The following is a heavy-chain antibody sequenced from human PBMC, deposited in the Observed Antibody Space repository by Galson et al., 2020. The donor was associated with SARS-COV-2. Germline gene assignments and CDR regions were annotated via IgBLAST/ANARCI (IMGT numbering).Heavy chain of an antibody. J-gene: IGHJ4*02. CDR3: ARLKSGSYSDYFDS. D-gene: IGHD1-26*01. CDR1: GFTFTSYK. Sequence: TGGSLRLSCAASGFTFTSYKVSWVRQPPGKGLEWISYISSSGTTIYYADSVRGRFTISRDNARNSLYLQMNSLRAEDTAIYYCARLKSGSYSDYFDSWGQGTLVTVSS. CDR2: ISSSGTTI. V-gene: IGHV3-48*03.